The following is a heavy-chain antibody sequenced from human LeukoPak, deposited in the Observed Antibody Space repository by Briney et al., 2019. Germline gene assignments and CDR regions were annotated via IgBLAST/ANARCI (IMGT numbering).Heavy chain of an antibody. D-gene: IGHD6-19*01. Sequence: SETLSLTCTVSGGSISSYYSSWIRQPPGKGLEWIGYIYYSGSTNYNPSLKSRVTISVDTSKNQFSLKLSSVTAADTAVYYCARLAVAGNSGWFDPWGQGTLVTVSS. CDR3: ARLAVAGNSGWFDP. CDR1: GGSISSYY. CDR2: IYYSGST. V-gene: IGHV4-59*08. J-gene: IGHJ5*02.